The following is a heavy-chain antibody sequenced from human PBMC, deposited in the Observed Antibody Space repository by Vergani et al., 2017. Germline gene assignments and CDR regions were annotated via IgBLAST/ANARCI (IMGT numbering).Heavy chain of an antibody. CDR2: IYYSGST. CDR1: GGSISSSSYY. J-gene: IGHJ3*02. V-gene: IGHV4-39*07. D-gene: IGHD3-22*01. CDR3: ARDQXIVHYYDSSGYYFEACDI. Sequence: QLQLQESGPGLVKPSETLSLTCTVPGGSISSSSYYWGWIRQPPGKGLEWIGSIYYSGSTYYNPSLKSRVTISVDTSKNQFSLKLSSVTAADTAVYYCARDQXIVHYYDSSGYYFEACDIWGQGTMVTVSS.